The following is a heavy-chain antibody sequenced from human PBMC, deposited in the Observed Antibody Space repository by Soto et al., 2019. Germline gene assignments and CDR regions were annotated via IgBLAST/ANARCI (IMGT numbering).Heavy chain of an antibody. CDR1: EFTFSGSA. CDR3: TRRTAVAGTDFDY. D-gene: IGHD6-19*01. CDR2: IRSKANSYAT. V-gene: IGHV3-73*01. J-gene: IGHJ4*02. Sequence: GGPMRLSCAASEFTFSGSAMHWIRQTSGKGLEWVGRIRSKANSYATAYAASVKGRFTISRDDSKNTAYLQMNSLKTEDTAVYYCTRRTAVAGTDFDYWGQGTLVTVYS.